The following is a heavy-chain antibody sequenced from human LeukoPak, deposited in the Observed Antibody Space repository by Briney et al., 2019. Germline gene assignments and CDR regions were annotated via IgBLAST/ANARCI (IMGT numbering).Heavy chain of an antibody. V-gene: IGHV4-4*02. CDR3: AGLEGRYSTDWFYFFDY. Sequence: SETLSLTCIVSGGSISSLNLWSWLRQPPGQGLEWIGEMYLGGTTNFNPYLKSRGTILIDKSKNQLSLQLTSVTAADTAVYYCAGLEGRYSTDWFYFFDYWGQGALVTVSS. J-gene: IGHJ4*02. CDR1: GGSISSLNL. D-gene: IGHD6-19*01. CDR2: MYLGGTT.